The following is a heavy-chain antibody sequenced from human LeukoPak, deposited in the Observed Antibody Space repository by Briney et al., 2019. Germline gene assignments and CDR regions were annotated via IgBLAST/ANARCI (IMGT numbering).Heavy chain of an antibody. D-gene: IGHD3-10*01. CDR1: GGSISSGSYY. Sequence: SQTLSLTCTVSGGSISSGSYYWSWIRQPAGKGLEWIGRIYTSGSTNYNPSLKSRVTISVDTSKNQFSLKLSSVTAADTAVYYCARKFTMVRGVTSYNWFDPWGQGTLVTVSS. V-gene: IGHV4-61*02. CDR3: ARKFTMVRGVTSYNWFDP. J-gene: IGHJ5*02. CDR2: IYTSGST.